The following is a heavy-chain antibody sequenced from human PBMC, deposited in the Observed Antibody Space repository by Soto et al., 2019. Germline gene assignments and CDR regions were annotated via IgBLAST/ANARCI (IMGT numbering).Heavy chain of an antibody. D-gene: IGHD3-22*01. J-gene: IGHJ6*02. CDR1: GYTFTSYG. V-gene: IGHV1-18*01. CDR3: ARGGYYDSSGSRNYHYYGRDV. Sequence: QAQLVQSGVEVKKPGASVKVSCKASGYTFTSYGINWVRQAPGQGLEWLGWISPYNDDTKYAQKLRGRVAMTTDTSNRNAYMDLRSLSSDDTAVEFCARGGYYDSSGSRNYHYYGRDVWGQGTTVTVSS. CDR2: ISPYNDDT.